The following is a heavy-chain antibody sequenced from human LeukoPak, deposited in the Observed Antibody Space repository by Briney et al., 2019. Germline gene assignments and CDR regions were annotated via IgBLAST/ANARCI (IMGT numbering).Heavy chain of an antibody. V-gene: IGHV3-7*01. D-gene: IGHD2-2*02. J-gene: IGHJ4*02. CDR3: ARGPDCSSTSCYRAAGY. CDR2: IKEDESED. CDR1: GFTFNRYW. Sequence: GGSLRLSCAASGFTFNRYWMSWVRQTPGKGLEWVANIKEDESEDYYVDSVKGRFTISRDNAKNSLYLQMNSLRTEDTAVHYCARGPDCSSTSCYRAAGYWGQGILVTVSS.